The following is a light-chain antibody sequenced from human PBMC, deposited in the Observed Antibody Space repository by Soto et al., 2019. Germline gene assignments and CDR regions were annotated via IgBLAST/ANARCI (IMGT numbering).Light chain of an antibody. V-gene: IGKV3-15*01. CDR1: QSVSSK. Sequence: ETVMTQSPATLSVFPGERATLSCRASQSVSSKLNWYQQKPGQAPRLLIYGASTRATGIPARFSGNGSGTYFTLTISSLQSEDFAFYYCQQYDNWPLTFGGGTKVEIK. CDR2: GAS. CDR3: QQYDNWPLT. J-gene: IGKJ4*01.